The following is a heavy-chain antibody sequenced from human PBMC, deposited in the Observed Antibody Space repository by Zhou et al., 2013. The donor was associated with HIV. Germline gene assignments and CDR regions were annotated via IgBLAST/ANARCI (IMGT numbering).Heavy chain of an antibody. J-gene: IGHJ4*02. Sequence: QVQLVQSGAEMKKPGASVNISCEASGYAFTSYYIHWVRQAPGQGLEWMGWINPNSGGTNYAQKFQGRVTMTRDTSISTAYMELSRLRSDDTAVYYCARALDSSSWYREWGQGTLVTVSS. V-gene: IGHV1-2*02. CDR1: GYAFTSYY. CDR3: ARALDSSSWYRE. D-gene: IGHD6-13*01. CDR2: INPNSGGT.